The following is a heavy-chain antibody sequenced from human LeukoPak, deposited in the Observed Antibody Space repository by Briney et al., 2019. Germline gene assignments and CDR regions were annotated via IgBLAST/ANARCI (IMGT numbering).Heavy chain of an antibody. D-gene: IGHD1-26*01. J-gene: IGHJ6*03. CDR2: ISAYNGNT. Sequence: ASVKVSCKASGYTFTTYGINWVRQAPGQGLEWMGWISAYNGNTNYAQKLQGRVTMTTDTSTSTAYMELRSLRSDDTAVYYCARESSSGSYYRYYYYYYMDVWGKGTTVTVSS. V-gene: IGHV1-18*01. CDR1: GYTFTTYG. CDR3: ARESSSGSYYRYYYYYYMDV.